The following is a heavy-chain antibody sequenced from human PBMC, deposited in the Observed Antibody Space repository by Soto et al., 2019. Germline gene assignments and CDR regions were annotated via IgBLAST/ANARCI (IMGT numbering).Heavy chain of an antibody. V-gene: IGHV3-7*03. Sequence: PGGSLRLSCAASGFTFSSYWMTWVRQAPGKGLEWVANIKQDGSEKYYVDSVKGRFTISRDNAKNSLFLQMNSLRAEDTAVYYCASRPPEVNYYGVFDYWGQGTPVTV. D-gene: IGHD3-10*01. CDR1: GFTFSSYW. CDR3: ASRPPEVNYYGVFDY. J-gene: IGHJ4*02. CDR2: IKQDGSEK.